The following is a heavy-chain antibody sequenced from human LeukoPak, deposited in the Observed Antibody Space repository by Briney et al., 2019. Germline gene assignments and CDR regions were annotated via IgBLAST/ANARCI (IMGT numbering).Heavy chain of an antibody. J-gene: IGHJ6*03. CDR1: GGSISSSRWY. V-gene: IGHV4-39*01. CDR2: LYKGGST. D-gene: IGHD5-24*01. CDR3: ASPKDEYYYFMDV. Sequence: SETLSLTCSVSGGSISSSRWYWGWVRQPPGKGLEWIGSLYKGGSTYYNPSLKGRVTISVDTSKNQFSLKLDSVTVADTAVYYCASPKDEYYYFMDVWGKGTTVTVSS.